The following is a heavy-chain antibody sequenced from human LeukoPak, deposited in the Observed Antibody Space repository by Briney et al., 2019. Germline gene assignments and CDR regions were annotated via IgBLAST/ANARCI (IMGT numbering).Heavy chain of an antibody. CDR1: GFTFSSYA. D-gene: IGHD6-19*01. V-gene: IGHV3-23*01. CDR3: AKDKLGVAAYSSGWYGFFDY. J-gene: IGHJ4*02. CDR2: ISGSGGST. Sequence: GGSLRLSCAASGFTFSSYAMSWVRQAPGKGLEWVSAISGSGGSTYYADSVKGRFTISRDNSKNTLYLQMNSLRAEDTAVYYCAKDKLGVAAYSSGWYGFFDYWGQGTLVTVSS.